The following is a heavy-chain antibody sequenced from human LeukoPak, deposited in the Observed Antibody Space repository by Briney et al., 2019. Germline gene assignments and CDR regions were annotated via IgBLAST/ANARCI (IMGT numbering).Heavy chain of an antibody. Sequence: ASVKVSCKASGYTFTSYGISWVRQAPGQGLEGMGWISAYNGNTNYAQKLQGRVTMTTDTSTSTAYMELRSLRSDDTAVYYCARRWTVAGTFYYYYMDVWGKGTTVTVSS. CDR1: GYTFTSYG. V-gene: IGHV1-18*01. CDR2: ISAYNGNT. CDR3: ARRWTVAGTFYYYYMDV. J-gene: IGHJ6*03. D-gene: IGHD6-19*01.